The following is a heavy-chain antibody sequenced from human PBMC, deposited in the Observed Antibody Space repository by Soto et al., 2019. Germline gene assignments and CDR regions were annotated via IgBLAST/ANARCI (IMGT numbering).Heavy chain of an antibody. CDR2: IKQDGSEK. CDR3: ARDGSYYPFDY. CDR1: GFTFSSDW. V-gene: IGHV3-7*03. Sequence: GGSLRLSCAASGFTFSSDWMSWVRQAPGKGLEWVANIKQDGSEKYYVDSVKGRFTISRDNAKNSLYLQMNSLRAEDTAVYYCARDGSYYPFDYWGQGTLVTVSS. J-gene: IGHJ4*02. D-gene: IGHD1-26*01.